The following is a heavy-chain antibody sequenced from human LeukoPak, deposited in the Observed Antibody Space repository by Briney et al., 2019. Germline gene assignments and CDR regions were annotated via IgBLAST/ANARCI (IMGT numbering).Heavy chain of an antibody. J-gene: IGHJ4*02. CDR2: IRYDGSNK. CDR1: GFTFSSYG. Sequence: PGGSLRLSCAASGFTFSSYGTHWVRQAPGKGLEWVAFIRYDGSNKYYADSVKGRFTISRDNSKNTLYLQMNSLRAEDTAVYYCAKDSLRPITIFGVAKYYFDYWGQGTLVTVSS. D-gene: IGHD3-3*01. V-gene: IGHV3-30*02. CDR3: AKDSLRPITIFGVAKYYFDY.